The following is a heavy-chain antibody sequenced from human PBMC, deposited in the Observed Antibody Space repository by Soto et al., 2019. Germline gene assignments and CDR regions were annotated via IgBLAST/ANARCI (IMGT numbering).Heavy chain of an antibody. CDR2: ISYDGSNK. CDR1: GFTFSSYG. CDR3: AKRLLWFGELGSGMDV. J-gene: IGHJ6*02. D-gene: IGHD3-10*01. V-gene: IGHV3-30*18. Sequence: GGSLRLSCAASGFTFSSYGMHWVRQAPGKGLEWVAVISYDGSNKYYADSVKGRFTISRDNSKNTLYLQMNSLRAEDTAVYYCAKRLLWFGELGSGMDVWGQGTTVTV.